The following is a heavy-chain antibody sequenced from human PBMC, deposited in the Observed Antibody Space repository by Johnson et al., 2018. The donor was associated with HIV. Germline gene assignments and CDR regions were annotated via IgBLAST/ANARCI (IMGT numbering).Heavy chain of an antibody. D-gene: IGHD5-18*01. J-gene: IGHJ3*02. CDR2: ISSSGSTI. CDR3: ARGPVDTAMGNDAFDI. CDR1: GFTFSDYY. Sequence: QVQLVESGGGVVQPGRSLRLSCAASGFTFSDYYMSWIRQAPGKGLEWVSYISSSGSTIYYADPVKGRFTISRDNAKNLVYLQMNSMRAEDTAVYYCARGPVDTAMGNDAFDIWGQGTMVTVSS. V-gene: IGHV3-11*04.